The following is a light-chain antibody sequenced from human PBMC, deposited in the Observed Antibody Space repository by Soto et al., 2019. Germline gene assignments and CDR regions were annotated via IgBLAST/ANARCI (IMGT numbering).Light chain of an antibody. J-gene: IGKJ2*01. Sequence: IQMTQSPSSLSASVGDRVTITCRASQSISSYFNWYQQKPGKAPKLLIYAASNLQSGVPSRFSGSGSGTDFTLTINSLQPEDFATYYCQQSYSTPPTFGQGLKM. V-gene: IGKV1-39*01. CDR2: AAS. CDR3: QQSYSTPPT. CDR1: QSISSY.